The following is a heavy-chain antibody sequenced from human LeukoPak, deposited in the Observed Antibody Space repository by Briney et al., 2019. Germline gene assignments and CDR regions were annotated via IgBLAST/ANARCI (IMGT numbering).Heavy chain of an antibody. V-gene: IGHV1-2*02. Sequence: ASVKVSCKASGYTFTGYYIHWVRQAPGQGLEWVGWINPNSGGTNYAQKFQGRVTMTRETSTTYMELSRLTSADTAVYFCARAYSGYEAFDYWGQGTLVTVSS. CDR3: ARAYSGYEAFDY. CDR2: INPNSGGT. CDR1: GYTFTGYY. D-gene: IGHD5-12*01. J-gene: IGHJ4*02.